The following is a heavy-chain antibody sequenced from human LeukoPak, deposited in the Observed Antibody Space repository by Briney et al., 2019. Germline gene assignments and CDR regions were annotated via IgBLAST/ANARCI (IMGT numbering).Heavy chain of an antibody. J-gene: IGHJ4*02. CDR2: IKSKTDGGTT. D-gene: IGHD3-22*01. CDR1: GFTFSNAW. CDR3: TTVSLSGYGGIDY. V-gene: IGHV3-15*01. Sequence: PGGSLRLSCAASGFTFSNAWMSWIRQAPGKGLEWVGRIKSKTDGGTTDYAAPVKGGFTISRDDSKNTLYLQMNSLKTEDTAVYYCTTVSLSGYGGIDYWGQGALVTVSS.